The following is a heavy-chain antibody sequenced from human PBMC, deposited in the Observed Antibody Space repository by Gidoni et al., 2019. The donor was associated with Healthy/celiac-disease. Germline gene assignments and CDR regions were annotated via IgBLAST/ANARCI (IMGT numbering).Heavy chain of an antibody. CDR3: ARAMGKGYCSSTSCYVDYYYYGMDV. CDR1: GFTVSSNY. CDR2: IYSGGST. V-gene: IGHV3-53*04. Sequence: EVQLVESGGGLVQPGGSLRLSCAASGFTVSSNYMSWVRQAPGKGLEWVSGIYSGGSTYYADSVKGRFTISRHNSKNTLYLQMNSLRAEDTAVYYCARAMGKGYCSSTSCYVDYYYYGMDVWGQGTTVTVSS. D-gene: IGHD2-2*01. J-gene: IGHJ6*02.